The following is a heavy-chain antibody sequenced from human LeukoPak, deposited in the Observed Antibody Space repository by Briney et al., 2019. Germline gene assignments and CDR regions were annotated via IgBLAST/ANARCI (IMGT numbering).Heavy chain of an antibody. CDR3: ARWGPSYDRVDDWFDP. D-gene: IGHD3-22*01. CDR1: GGSISSGGYY. V-gene: IGHV4-31*03. Sequence: KPSETLSLTCTVSGGSISSGGYYWSWIRQHPGKGLEWIGYIYYSGSTYYNPSLKSRVTISVDTSKNQFSLKLSSVTAADTAVYYCARWGPSYDRVDDWFDPWGQGTLVTVSS. J-gene: IGHJ5*02. CDR2: IYYSGST.